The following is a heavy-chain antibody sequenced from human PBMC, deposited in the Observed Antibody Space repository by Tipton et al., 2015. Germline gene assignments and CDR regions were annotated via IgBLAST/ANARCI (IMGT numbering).Heavy chain of an antibody. J-gene: IGHJ5*02. CDR2: IYYSGST. CDR3: ARGGNNWFDP. CDR1: GGSISSYY. D-gene: IGHD2-15*01. V-gene: IGHV4-59*01. Sequence: TLSLTCTVSGGSISSYYWNWIRQPPGKGLEWIGYIYYSGSTNYNPSLKSRVTISVDTSKNQFSLKLSSVTAADTAVYYCARGGNNWFDPWGQGTLVTVSS.